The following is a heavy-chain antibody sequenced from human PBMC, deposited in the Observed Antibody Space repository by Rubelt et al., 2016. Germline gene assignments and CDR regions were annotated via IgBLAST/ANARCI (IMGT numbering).Heavy chain of an antibody. D-gene: IGHD6-13*01. J-gene: IGHJ6*02. CDR2: IYYTGSI. CDR1: GGSISSSSFY. Sequence: QVQLQQWGPGLVKPSETLSLTCTVSGGSISSSSFYWAWIRQPPGKGLEWIGSIYYTGSIYFNPSLKSRVTISIDTSKDQFSRKLSSVTAADTAVYYWARHSNEYRFGKDVWGQGTTVTVSS. CDR3: ARHSNEYRFGKDV. V-gene: IGHV4-39*07.